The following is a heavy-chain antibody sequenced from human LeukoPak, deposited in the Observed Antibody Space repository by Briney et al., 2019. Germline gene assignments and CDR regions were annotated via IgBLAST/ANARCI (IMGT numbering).Heavy chain of an antibody. V-gene: IGHV3-11*04. J-gene: IGHJ4*02. CDR2: ISSSGSTI. CDR3: ARDQGRRGYSGYDSSYYFDY. CDR1: GFTFSDYY. D-gene: IGHD5-12*01. Sequence: PGGSLRLYCAASGFTFSDYYMSWIRQAPGQGLEWVSYISSSGSTIYYADSVKGRFTISTDNAKNSLYLQMNSLRAEDTAVYYCARDQGRRGYSGYDSSYYFDYWGQGTLVTVSS.